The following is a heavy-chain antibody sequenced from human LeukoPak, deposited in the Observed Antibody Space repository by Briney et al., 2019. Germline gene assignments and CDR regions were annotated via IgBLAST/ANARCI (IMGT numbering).Heavy chain of an antibody. CDR3: AKDLLKEGSYGSGIDWFDP. V-gene: IGHV3-30*02. CDR2: IRYDGSHK. J-gene: IGHJ5*02. CDR1: GFTFSNAW. D-gene: IGHD3-10*01. Sequence: PGGSLRLSCAASGFTFSNAWMSWVRQAPGKGLEWVSFIRYDGSHKHYADSVKGRFTISRENSKKTLYLQMNSLRPEDTAMYYCAKDLLKEGSYGSGIDWFDPWGQGAQVTVSS.